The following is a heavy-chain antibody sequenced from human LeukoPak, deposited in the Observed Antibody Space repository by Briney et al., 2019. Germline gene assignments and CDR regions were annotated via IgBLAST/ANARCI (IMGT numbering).Heavy chain of an antibody. CDR2: IYHSGST. V-gene: IGHV4-38-2*02. Sequence: SETLSLTCTVSGYSITSGYYWGWIRQPPGKGLEWIGSIYHSGSTYYNASLKSRVTISVDTSKNQFSLKLSSVTAADTAVYYCARDWAEGSSGWYGYWGQGTLVTVSS. CDR1: GYSITSGYY. D-gene: IGHD6-19*01. CDR3: ARDWAEGSSGWYGY. J-gene: IGHJ4*02.